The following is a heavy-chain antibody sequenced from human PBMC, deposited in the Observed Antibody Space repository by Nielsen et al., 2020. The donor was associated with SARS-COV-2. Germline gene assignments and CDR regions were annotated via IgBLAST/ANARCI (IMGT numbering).Heavy chain of an antibody. Sequence: GESLKISCAASGFTFSSYGMHWVRQAPGKGPEWVAVIWYDESNKYYADSVKGRFTISRDNAKNSLYLQINSLRAEDTAVYYCARDGQYSSGGGGAFDIWGQGTMVTVSS. J-gene: IGHJ3*02. CDR2: IWYDESNK. CDR3: ARDGQYSSGGGGAFDI. CDR1: GFTFSSYG. V-gene: IGHV3-33*01. D-gene: IGHD6-19*01.